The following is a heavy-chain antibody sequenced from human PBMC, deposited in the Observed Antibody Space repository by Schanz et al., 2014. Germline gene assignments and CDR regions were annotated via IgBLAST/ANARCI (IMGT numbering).Heavy chain of an antibody. CDR1: GFTFSNFG. J-gene: IGHJ3*02. V-gene: IGHV3-21*01. CDR3: VREDMVRGIRAFDI. CDR2: IRSDNNYI. Sequence: VQLVESGGGVVQPGRSLRLSCAASGFTFSNFGLHWVRQAPGKGLEWVSYIRSDNNYIYYADSVKGRFTISRDNAKNSLFLQMNSLTAEDTAVYYCVREDMVRGIRAFDIWGQGTMVTVSS. D-gene: IGHD3-10*01.